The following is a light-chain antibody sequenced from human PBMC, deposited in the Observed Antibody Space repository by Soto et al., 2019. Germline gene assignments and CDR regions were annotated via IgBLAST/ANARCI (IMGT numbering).Light chain of an antibody. CDR2: DVS. J-gene: IGLJ1*01. CDR3: SSYTSSSTPYV. V-gene: IGLV2-14*01. CDR1: SSDVGGYNY. Sequence: QSALTQPASVSGSPGQSITISCIGTSSDVGGYNYVSRYQQHPGKAPKLMIYDVSNRPSGVSNRFSGSKSGNTASLTISGLQAEDEADYYCSSYTSSSTPYVFGTGTKLTVL.